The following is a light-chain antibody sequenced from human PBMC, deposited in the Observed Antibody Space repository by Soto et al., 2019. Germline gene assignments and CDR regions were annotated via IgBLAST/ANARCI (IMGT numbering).Light chain of an antibody. CDR2: EGS. CDR1: SSDIGSYNL. Sequence: QSALTQPASVSGSPGQSITISCNGTSSDIGSYNLVSWYQQHPGKAPKLMIYEGSKRPSGVSNRFSGSKSGNTASLTISGLLAEDKADYYCCSFACSGTSFRGGTKVTVL. CDR3: CSFACSGTS. V-gene: IGLV2-23*01. J-gene: IGLJ2*01.